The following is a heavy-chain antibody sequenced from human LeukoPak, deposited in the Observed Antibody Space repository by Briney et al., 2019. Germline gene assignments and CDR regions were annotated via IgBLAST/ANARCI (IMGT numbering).Heavy chain of an antibody. Sequence: ASVKVSCKASGYTFTSYDINWVRQATGQGLEWMGWMNPNSGNTGYAQKFQGRVTMTRNTSISTAYMALSSLRSEDTAVYYCARGRRDRRWLVRPILYYFDYWGQGTLVTVSS. V-gene: IGHV1-8*01. CDR3: ARGRRDRRWLVRPILYYFDY. J-gene: IGHJ4*02. D-gene: IGHD6-19*01. CDR2: MNPNSGNT. CDR1: GYTFTSYD.